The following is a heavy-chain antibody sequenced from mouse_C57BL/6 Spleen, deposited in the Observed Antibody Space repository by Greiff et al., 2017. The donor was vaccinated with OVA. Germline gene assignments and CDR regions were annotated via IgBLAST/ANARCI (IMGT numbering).Heavy chain of an antibody. CDR2: INPNNGGT. CDR3: AKAAQATFAY. CDR1: GYTFTDYN. D-gene: IGHD3-2*02. Sequence: EVQLQQSGPELVKPGASVKMSCKASGYTFTDYNMHWVKQSHGKSLEWIGYINPNNGGTSYNQKFKGKATLTVNKSSSTAYMGLRSLTSEDSAVYYCAKAAQATFAYWGQGTLVTVSA. V-gene: IGHV1-22*01. J-gene: IGHJ3*01.